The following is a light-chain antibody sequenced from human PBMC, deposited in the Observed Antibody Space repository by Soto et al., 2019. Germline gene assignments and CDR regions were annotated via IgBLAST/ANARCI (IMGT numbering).Light chain of an antibody. Sequence: QSALTQPASVSGSPGQSITISCTGTSSDVGSYNLVSWYQQHPGKAPKLMIYEGSKRPSGVSNRFSGSKSGNTASLTISGLQAEDEADYYCCSLKVFGGGTKLIVL. V-gene: IGLV2-23*01. CDR3: CSLKV. CDR1: SSDVGSYNL. CDR2: EGS. J-gene: IGLJ3*02.